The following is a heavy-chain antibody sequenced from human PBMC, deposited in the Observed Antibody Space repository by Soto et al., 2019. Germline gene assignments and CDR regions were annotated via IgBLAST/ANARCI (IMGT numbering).Heavy chain of an antibody. J-gene: IGHJ4*02. CDR3: ATVTNTGGYYFDY. V-gene: IGHV3-66*01. D-gene: IGHD2-8*01. Sequence: GGSLRLSCAASGFTVSSNYMSWVRQAPGKGLEWVSVIYSGGSTYYADSVKGRFTISRDNSKNTLYLQMNSLRAEDTAVYYCATVTNTGGYYFDYWGQGTLVTVSS. CDR1: GFTVSSNY. CDR2: IYSGGST.